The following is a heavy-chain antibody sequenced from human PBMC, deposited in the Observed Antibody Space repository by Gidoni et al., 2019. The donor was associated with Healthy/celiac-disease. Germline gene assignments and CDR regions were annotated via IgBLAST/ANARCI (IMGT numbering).Heavy chain of an antibody. J-gene: IGHJ3*02. D-gene: IGHD4-4*01. CDR1: GSTFSSYS. V-gene: IGHV3-21*01. CDR2: ISSSSSYI. Sequence: EVHLVESGGGLVKPVGSLRLPCATSGSTFSSYSMNWVRQAPGKGLEWVSSISSSSSYIYYADSVKGRFTISRDNAKNSLYLQMNSLRAEDTAVYYCARDRTTARDAFDIWGQGTMVTVSS. CDR3: ARDRTTARDAFDI.